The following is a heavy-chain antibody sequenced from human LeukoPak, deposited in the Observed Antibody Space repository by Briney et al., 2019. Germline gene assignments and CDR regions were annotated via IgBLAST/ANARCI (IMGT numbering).Heavy chain of an antibody. CDR2: IYYTGGT. CDR1: GGSITSSSYY. CDR3: ARAYCSGGSCYFDY. Sequence: SETLSLTCSVSGGSITSSSYYWGWIRQPPEKGLEWIGSIYYTGGTYYSPSLKSRVTTSVDTSKNQFSLKLSSVTAADTAVYYCARAYCSGGSCYFDYWGQGTLVTVSS. J-gene: IGHJ4*02. V-gene: IGHV4-39*01. D-gene: IGHD2-15*01.